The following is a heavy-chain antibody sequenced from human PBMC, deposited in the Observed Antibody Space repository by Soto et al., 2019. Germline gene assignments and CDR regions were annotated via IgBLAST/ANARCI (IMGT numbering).Heavy chain of an antibody. J-gene: IGHJ6*02. Sequence: QVQLVESGGGVVQPGRSRRLSCAASGFTLSSYGMHWVRQAPGKGLEGVSDIWYDGSNKYYADSVKGRFTISRDNSKNTLYLQMNSLKAEDTAVYYCARKGHCSGGSCYQYYYYGMDVWGQGTTVTVYS. CDR2: IWYDGSNK. V-gene: IGHV3-33*01. CDR1: GFTLSSYG. D-gene: IGHD2-15*01. CDR3: ARKGHCSGGSCYQYYYYGMDV.